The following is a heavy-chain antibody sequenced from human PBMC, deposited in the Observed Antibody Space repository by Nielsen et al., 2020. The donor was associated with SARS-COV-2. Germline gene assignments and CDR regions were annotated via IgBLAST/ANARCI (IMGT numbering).Heavy chain of an antibody. CDR2: VYNGGS. Sequence: SETLSLTCTVSGVAVNSGKTSWAWIRQPPGKGREWTAYVYNGGSDYNPSLKSRVTISMDTSKNQASLKLTSVTAADTAVYYCARAYCSGGNCYFGYFEFWGQGILVTVSS. J-gene: IGHJ4*02. CDR3: ARAYCSGGNCYFGYFEF. CDR1: GVAVNSGKTS. V-gene: IGHV4-61*01. D-gene: IGHD2-15*01.